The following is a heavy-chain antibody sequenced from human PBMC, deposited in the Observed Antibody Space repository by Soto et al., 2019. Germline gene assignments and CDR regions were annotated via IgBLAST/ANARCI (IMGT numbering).Heavy chain of an antibody. D-gene: IGHD3-3*01. J-gene: IGHJ4*02. Sequence: QVQLQESGPGLVKPSQTLSLTCTVSGGSISSGDYYWSWIRQPPGQGLEWIGYIYYTGSTYYNPCLKCRVTLSVDTSKIQFSLRLRFVTAADTAFYYCARVTPPTRDDAFWNGYYSHDYWGQGTLVTGSP. V-gene: IGHV4-30-4*01. CDR3: ARVTPPTRDDAFWNGYYSHDY. CDR2: IYYTGST. CDR1: GGSISSGDYY.